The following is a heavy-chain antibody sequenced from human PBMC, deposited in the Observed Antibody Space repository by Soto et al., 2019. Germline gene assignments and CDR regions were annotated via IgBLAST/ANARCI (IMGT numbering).Heavy chain of an antibody. CDR2: IYTSGST. D-gene: IGHD6-19*01. J-gene: IGHJ4*02. CDR3: ARVEQWLTDSGFDY. CDR1: GGSISSYY. V-gene: IGHV4-4*07. Sequence: QVQLQESGPGLVKPSETLSLTCTVSGGSISSYYWSWIRQPAGKGLEWIGRIYTSGSTNYNPSLTSRVTMSVDTSKNQFSLKLSSVTAADTAVYYCARVEQWLTDSGFDYWGQGTLVTVSS.